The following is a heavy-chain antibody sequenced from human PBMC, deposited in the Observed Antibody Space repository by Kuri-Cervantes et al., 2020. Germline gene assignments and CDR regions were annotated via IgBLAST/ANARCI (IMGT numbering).Heavy chain of an antibody. D-gene: IGHD6-13*01. Sequence: GSLRLSCAVYGGSFSSDYWSWIRQPPGMGLEWIGSTFYRGATNYNPSLKSRVTISVDPSNNQFSLKLTSVTAADTGVYYCARASAAVGMSSHFDYWGQGTLVTVSS. CDR2: TFYRGAT. V-gene: IGHV4-34*12. J-gene: IGHJ4*02. CDR1: GGSFSSDY. CDR3: ARASAAVGMSSHFDY.